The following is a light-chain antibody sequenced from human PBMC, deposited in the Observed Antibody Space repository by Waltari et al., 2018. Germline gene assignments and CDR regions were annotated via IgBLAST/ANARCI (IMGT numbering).Light chain of an antibody. CDR3: SSYAGSNAPVV. CDR1: SSDVGGYNY. J-gene: IGLJ2*01. CDR2: EVS. Sequence: QSALTQPPSASGSPGQSVTISCTGTSSDVGGYNYVSWYQQHPGKAPKLMIYEVSKRASGVPDRFSGSKSGNTASLTVSGLQAEDEADYYCSSYAGSNAPVVFGGGTKLTVL. V-gene: IGLV2-8*01.